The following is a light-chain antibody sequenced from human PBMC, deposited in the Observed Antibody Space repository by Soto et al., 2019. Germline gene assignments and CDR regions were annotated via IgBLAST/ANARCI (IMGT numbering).Light chain of an antibody. CDR3: KQGNTWPWT. Sequence: EIVLTQSPATLSLSPGERATLSCRASQSVGSSLAWYQQKLGQAPRLLIYAAYDRATGIQGRFSGSGSGTDFTLIIRSLEPEDFAFYYCKQGNTWPWTFGQGTKVDIK. J-gene: IGKJ1*01. V-gene: IGKV3-11*01. CDR1: QSVGSS. CDR2: AAY.